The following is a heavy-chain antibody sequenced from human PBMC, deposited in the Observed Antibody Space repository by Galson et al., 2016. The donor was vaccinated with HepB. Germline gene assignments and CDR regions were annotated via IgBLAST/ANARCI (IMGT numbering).Heavy chain of an antibody. CDR3: VQGSTAPAV. V-gene: IGHV3-23*01. J-gene: IGHJ6*04. CDR2: ISRSGDST. CDR1: GFTFSNYG. Sequence: SLRLSCAASGFTFSNYGMTWVRQAPGKGLEVVSSISRSGDSTDYADSVKGRFTISRDNSKTPLSLQMNSLTADDTAIYYCVQGSTAPAVWGKGTTVTVSS. D-gene: IGHD1-26*01.